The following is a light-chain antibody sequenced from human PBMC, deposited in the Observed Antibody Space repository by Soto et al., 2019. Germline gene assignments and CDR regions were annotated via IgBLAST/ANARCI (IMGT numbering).Light chain of an antibody. CDR3: CSSVASPNWV. Sequence: QSALTQPASVSGSPGQSITISCTGTSSDVGSCNCVSWYQQHPGKAPTLIIYEVNKRPSGVSNRCSGSKSGNTASLTISGLQAEDEADYYCCSSVASPNWVFGGGTKRTVL. V-gene: IGLV2-23*02. CDR2: EVN. CDR1: SSDVGSCNC. J-gene: IGLJ3*02.